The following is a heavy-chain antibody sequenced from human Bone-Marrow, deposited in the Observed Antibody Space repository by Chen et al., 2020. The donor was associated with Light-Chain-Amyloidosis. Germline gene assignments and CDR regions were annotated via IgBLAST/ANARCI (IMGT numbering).Heavy chain of an antibody. D-gene: IGHD3-3*01. CDR2: INHSGST. Sequence: QVQLQQWGAGLLKPSETLSLTCAVYGGSFSGYYWSWIRQPPGKGLEWIGEINHSGSTNYNPSLKSRVTISVDTSKNQFSLNLSSVTAADTAVYYCARGPSRITIFGVVITRGYFDYWGQGTLVTVSS. CDR1: GGSFSGYY. CDR3: ARGPSRITIFGVVITRGYFDY. J-gene: IGHJ4*02. V-gene: IGHV4-34*01.